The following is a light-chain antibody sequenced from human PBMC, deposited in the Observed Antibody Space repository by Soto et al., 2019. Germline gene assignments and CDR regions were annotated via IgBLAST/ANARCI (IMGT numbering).Light chain of an antibody. CDR1: SSDVGAYNY. J-gene: IGLJ1*01. CDR3: SAYTTSSCYV. Sequence: QSALTQPASVSGSPGQSITISCTGTSSDVGAYNYVSWYQQHPGKAPKLMIYDVSNRPSGGSDRFSGSKSGNTASLTISGLQPEDEADYYCSAYTTSSCYVFGSGTKLTVL. V-gene: IGLV2-14*03. CDR2: DVS.